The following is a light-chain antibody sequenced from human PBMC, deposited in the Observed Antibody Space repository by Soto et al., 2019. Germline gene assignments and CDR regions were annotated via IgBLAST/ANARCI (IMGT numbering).Light chain of an antibody. V-gene: IGKV1-39*01. Sequence: GDRVTITCRASQSISSYLNWYQQKPGKAPKLLIYAASSLQSGVPSRFSGSGSGTDFTLTISSLQPEDFATYYCQQSYSSPRTFGQGTKVEIK. CDR3: QQSYSSPRT. CDR2: AAS. J-gene: IGKJ1*01. CDR1: QSISSY.